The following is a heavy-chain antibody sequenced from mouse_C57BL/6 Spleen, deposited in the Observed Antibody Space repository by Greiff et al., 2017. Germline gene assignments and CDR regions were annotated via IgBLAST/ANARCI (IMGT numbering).Heavy chain of an antibody. CDR2: ISDDGSN. CDR3: AREGEQLDFDD. J-gene: IGHJ2*01. Sequence: VQLKESGPGLVKPSQSLSLTCSVTGYSITSGYYWNWIRQFPGNKLEWMGYISDDGSNNYNPSLKNRSSITRDTSKNQFFLKLNSVTTEDTATYYCAREGEQLDFDDWGQGTTLTVAS. D-gene: IGHD3-1*01. CDR1: GYSITSGYY. V-gene: IGHV3-6*01.